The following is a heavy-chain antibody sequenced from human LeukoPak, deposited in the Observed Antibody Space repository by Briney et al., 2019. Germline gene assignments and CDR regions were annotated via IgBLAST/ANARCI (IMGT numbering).Heavy chain of an antibody. V-gene: IGHV4-39*07. CDR3: ARDTTY. CDR1: GGSISTTSYY. Sequence: SETLSLTCTVSGGSISTTSYYWGWIRQPPGKGLECIGNIYYSGSTYYNPSLKSRVTISVDTSKNQFSLKLSSVTAADTAVYYCARDTTYWGQGTLVTVSS. J-gene: IGHJ4*02. D-gene: IGHD4-11*01. CDR2: IYYSGST.